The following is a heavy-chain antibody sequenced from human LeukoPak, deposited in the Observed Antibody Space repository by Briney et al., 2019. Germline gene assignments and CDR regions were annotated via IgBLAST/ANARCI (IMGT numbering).Heavy chain of an antibody. Sequence: GGSLRLSCAASGFTFSSYWMSWVRQAQGKGLDWVANIKQDGSEKYYVDSVKGRFTISRDNAKNSLYLQMNSLRAEDTAVYYCAKNRGSGSYYDYWGQGTLVTVSS. CDR2: IKQDGSEK. CDR3: AKNRGSGSYYDY. J-gene: IGHJ4*02. CDR1: GFTFSSYW. V-gene: IGHV3-7*01. D-gene: IGHD3-10*01.